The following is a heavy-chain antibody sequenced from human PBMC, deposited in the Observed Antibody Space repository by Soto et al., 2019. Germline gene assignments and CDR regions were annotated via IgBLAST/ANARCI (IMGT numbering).Heavy chain of an antibody. D-gene: IGHD1-7*01. CDR1: GGSITSYR. J-gene: IGHJ4*02. CDR3: ARESGDNWDYEAY. Sequence: QVRLQESGPGLVRPLETLSLTCKVSGGSITSYRWSWIRQSAGKGLEWIGRINTSGNTHYNPSLKSRVTVSIDTSQNQFFLTVTSVTAADSAVYYCARESGDNWDYEAYWGQGTPVTVSS. CDR2: INTSGNT. V-gene: IGHV4-4*07.